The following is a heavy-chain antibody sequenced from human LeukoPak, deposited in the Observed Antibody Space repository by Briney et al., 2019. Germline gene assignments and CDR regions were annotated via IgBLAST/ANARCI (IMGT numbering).Heavy chain of an antibody. D-gene: IGHD1-26*01. CDR3: ARIPHSGSYQGYFDY. V-gene: IGHV5-51*01. CDR1: GNTFTNYW. CDR2: IYPGDSGT. Sequence: GESLKISCKGSGNTFTNYWIGWVRQMPGKGLEWMGIIYPGDSGTRYSPSFQGQVTISADKSISTAYLQWSSLKASDTAMYYCARIPHSGSYQGYFDYWGQGTLVTVSS. J-gene: IGHJ4*02.